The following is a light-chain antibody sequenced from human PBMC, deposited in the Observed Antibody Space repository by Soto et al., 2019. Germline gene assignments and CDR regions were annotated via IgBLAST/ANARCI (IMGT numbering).Light chain of an antibody. Sequence: EIVLTQSPGILSLSPGERATLSCRASQSVSSTYLAWYRQKPGQAPRLLIYGASSRATGIPGRFSGSGSGTDFTLTISRLEPEDFAVYYCQQYGSSPWTFGQGTKVEIK. CDR2: GAS. CDR1: QSVSSTY. J-gene: IGKJ1*01. V-gene: IGKV3-20*01. CDR3: QQYGSSPWT.